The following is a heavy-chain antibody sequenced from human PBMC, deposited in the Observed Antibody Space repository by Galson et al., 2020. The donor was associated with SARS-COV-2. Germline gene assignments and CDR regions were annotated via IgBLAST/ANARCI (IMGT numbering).Heavy chain of an antibody. Sequence: SETLSLTCTVSGGSISSSSYYWGWIRQPPGKGLEWIGSIYYSGSTYYNPSLKSRVTISVDTSKNQFALKLSSVTAADTAVAYCASADYDRPGLRVDPRGQGTLVTVSS. CDR1: GGSISSSSYY. D-gene: IGHD3-3*01. J-gene: IGHJ5*02. CDR3: ASADYDRPGLRVDP. CDR2: IYYSGST. V-gene: IGHV4-39*06.